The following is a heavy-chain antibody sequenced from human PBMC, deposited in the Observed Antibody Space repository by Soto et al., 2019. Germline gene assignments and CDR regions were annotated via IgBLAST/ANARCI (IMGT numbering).Heavy chain of an antibody. D-gene: IGHD3-22*01. CDR1: LGTGGTYD. J-gene: IGHJ6*02. Sequence: PQRVSWPVSLGTGGTYDRRCVSQGTGKGLEWVSAIGTAGDTYYPGSVKGRFTISRENAKNSLYLQMYSLRAEDTAVYYCVRGHYASSRYLVYYYYGIDVSGQGTIVSVYS. V-gene: IGHV3-13*01. CDR2: IGTAGDT. CDR3: VRGHYASSRYLVYYYYGIDV.